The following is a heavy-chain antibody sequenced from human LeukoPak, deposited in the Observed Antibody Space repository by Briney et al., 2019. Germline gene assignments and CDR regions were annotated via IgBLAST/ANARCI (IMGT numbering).Heavy chain of an antibody. V-gene: IGHV3-15*01. CDR1: GFTFSNAW. CDR2: IKSKADGGTT. CDR3: ATGGGGPVRDDAFDI. J-gene: IGHJ3*02. Sequence: KAGGSLRLSCAGSGFTFSNAWMSWVRQAPGKGLEWVGRIKSKADGGTTDYAAPVKGRFTISRDDSKTTAYLQMNSLKIEDTAVYYCATGGGGPVRDDAFDIWGQGTMVTVSA. D-gene: IGHD2-15*01.